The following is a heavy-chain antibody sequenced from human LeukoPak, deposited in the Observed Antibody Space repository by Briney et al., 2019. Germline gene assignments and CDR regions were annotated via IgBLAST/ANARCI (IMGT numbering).Heavy chain of an antibody. CDR3: ATPKDWNDVSGMDV. Sequence: GMSLRLSCAASGFTVSSNYMSWVRQAPGKGLEWVSVIYSGGSTYYADSVKGRFTISRDNSKNTLYLQMNSLRAEDTAVYYCATPKDWNDVSGMDVWGQGTTVTVSS. CDR1: GFTVSSNY. CDR2: IYSGGST. D-gene: IGHD1-1*01. J-gene: IGHJ6*02. V-gene: IGHV3-53*01.